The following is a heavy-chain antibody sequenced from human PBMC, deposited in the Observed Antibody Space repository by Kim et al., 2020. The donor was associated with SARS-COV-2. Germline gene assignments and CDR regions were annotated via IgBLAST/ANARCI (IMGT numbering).Heavy chain of an antibody. Sequence: SVKVSCKASGGTFSSYAISWVRQAPGQGLEWMGGIIPIFGTANYAQKFQGRVTITADESTSTAYMELSSLRSEDTAVYYCARENDKGLYSSSCLDYWGQGTLVTVSS. CDR3: ARENDKGLYSSSCLDY. CDR2: IIPIFGTA. V-gene: IGHV1-69*13. D-gene: IGHD6-13*01. CDR1: GGTFSSYA. J-gene: IGHJ4*02.